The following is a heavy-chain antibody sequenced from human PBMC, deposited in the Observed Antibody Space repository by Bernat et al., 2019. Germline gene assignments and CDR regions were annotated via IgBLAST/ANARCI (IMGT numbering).Heavy chain of an antibody. Sequence: QVQLQQWGAGLLKPSETLSLTCAVYGGSFSGYYWSRIRQPPGKGLEWIGEINHSGSTNYNPSLKSRVTISVDTSKNQFSLKLSSVTAADTAVYYCARGLRPLGYCSSTSCYGLGDVWGQGTTVTVSS. CDR2: INHSGST. J-gene: IGHJ6*02. D-gene: IGHD2-2*01. CDR1: GGSFSGYY. CDR3: ARGLRPLGYCSSTSCYGLGDV. V-gene: IGHV4-34*01.